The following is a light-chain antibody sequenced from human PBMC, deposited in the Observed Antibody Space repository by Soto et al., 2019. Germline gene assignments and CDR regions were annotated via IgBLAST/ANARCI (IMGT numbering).Light chain of an antibody. CDR1: SSDVGGYNY. V-gene: IGLV2-8*01. Sequence: QSALTQPPSASGSPGQSVAISCTGTSSDVGGYNYVSWYQQHPGKAPKLMIYEVNKRPSGVPDGFSGSKSGNTASRTVSGLQAEDEADYYCSSYAGSSSVFGTGTKVTVL. CDR3: SSYAGSSSV. CDR2: EVN. J-gene: IGLJ1*01.